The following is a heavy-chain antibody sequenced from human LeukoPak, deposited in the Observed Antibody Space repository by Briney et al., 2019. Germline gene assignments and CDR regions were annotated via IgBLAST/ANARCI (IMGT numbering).Heavy chain of an antibody. J-gene: IGHJ4*02. V-gene: IGHV3-30*04. D-gene: IGHD6-19*01. CDR3: TKGREGQWLILDY. CDR1: GFTFSSYA. Sequence: GGSLRLSCAASGFTFSSYAMHWVRQAPGKGLEWVAVISYDGTNKYYADSVKGRFTISRDNSKNTLFVQMNSLRAEDTAVYHCTKGREGQWLILDYWGQGALVTVSS. CDR2: ISYDGTNK.